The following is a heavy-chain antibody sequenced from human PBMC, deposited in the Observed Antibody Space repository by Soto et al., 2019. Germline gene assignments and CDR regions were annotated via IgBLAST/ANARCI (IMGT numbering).Heavy chain of an antibody. V-gene: IGHV5-10-1*01. CDR3: ASPGSYYYDSSGSDAFDI. Sequence: GESLKISCKGSGYSFTSYWIIWVRQMPGKGLEWMGRIDPSDSYTNYSPSFQGHVTISADKSISTAYLQWSSLKASDTAMYYCASPGSYYYDSSGSDAFDIWGQGTMVTVSS. CDR1: GYSFTSYW. J-gene: IGHJ3*02. D-gene: IGHD3-22*01. CDR2: IDPSDSYT.